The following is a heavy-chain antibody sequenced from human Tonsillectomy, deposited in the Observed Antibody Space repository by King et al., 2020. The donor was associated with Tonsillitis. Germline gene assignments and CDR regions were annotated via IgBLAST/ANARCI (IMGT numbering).Heavy chain of an antibody. Sequence: VQLQESGPGLVKPSETLSLTCTVSGGSISNYYWTWIRQPPGKGLEWIGYIYYSGGTNYKPSLKSRVTISVDTSKNQFSLKLSSVTAADTAVYYCARMYTRRNYFDYWGQGTLVTVSS. D-gene: IGHD1-14*01. J-gene: IGHJ4*02. CDR1: GGSISNYY. CDR2: IYYSGGT. V-gene: IGHV4-59*08. CDR3: ARMYTRRNYFDY.